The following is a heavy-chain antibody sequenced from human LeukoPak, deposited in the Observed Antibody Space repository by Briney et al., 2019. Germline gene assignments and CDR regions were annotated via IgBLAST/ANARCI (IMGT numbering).Heavy chain of an antibody. Sequence: SETLSLTCTVSGGSISSYYWSWIRQPPGKGLEWIGYIYYSGSTNYSPSLKSRLTISVDTSKNQFSLKLSSVTAADTAVYYCARGGSPPEALGDTFDIWGQGTMVTVSS. CDR2: IYYSGST. CDR1: GGSISSYY. CDR3: ARGGSPPEALGDTFDI. V-gene: IGHV4-59*01. D-gene: IGHD1-26*01. J-gene: IGHJ3*02.